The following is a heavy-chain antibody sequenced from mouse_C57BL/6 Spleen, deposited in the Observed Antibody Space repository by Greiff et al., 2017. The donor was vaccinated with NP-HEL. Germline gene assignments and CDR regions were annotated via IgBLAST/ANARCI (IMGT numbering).Heavy chain of an antibody. CDR3: ARRGNYYGSSYVDY. J-gene: IGHJ2*01. Sequence: VQLQQPGAELVRPGSSVKLSCKASGYTFTSYWMDWVKQRPGQGLEWIGNIYPSDSETHYNQKFKDKATLTVDKSSSTAYMQLSSLTSEDSAVYYCARRGNYYGSSYVDYWGQGTTLTVSS. CDR2: IYPSDSET. D-gene: IGHD1-1*01. CDR1: GYTFTSYW. V-gene: IGHV1-61*01.